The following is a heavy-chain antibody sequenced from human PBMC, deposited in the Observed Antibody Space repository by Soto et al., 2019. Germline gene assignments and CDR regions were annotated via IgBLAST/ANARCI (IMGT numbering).Heavy chain of an antibody. V-gene: IGHV3-23*01. J-gene: IGHJ4*02. D-gene: IGHD6-13*01. CDR3: AKGVAFLVAGNFDY. CDR2: ITSSGGGT. CDR1: GFTFSAYV. Sequence: EVEVLESGGGLVQPGGSLRLSCAASGFTFSAYVMSWVRQAPGKGLEWVSSITSSGGGTYIADSVKGRFTISRDNSENTVYLHMDSLRAEDTAVYYCAKGVAFLVAGNFDYWGQGTLVTVSS.